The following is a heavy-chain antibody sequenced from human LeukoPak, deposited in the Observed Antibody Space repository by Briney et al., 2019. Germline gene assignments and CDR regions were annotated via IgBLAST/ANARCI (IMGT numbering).Heavy chain of an antibody. CDR1: GFIFSSHW. CDR3: ARDGVAAGIYFDY. CDR2: INQDGGET. V-gene: IGHV3-7*01. J-gene: IGHJ4*02. D-gene: IGHD6-13*01. Sequence: GGSLRLFCGASGFIFSSHWMSWVRQAPGKGLEWVANINQDGGETYYVGAVKGRFTISRDNAQNSLYLQMNSLRAEDTAVYYCARDGVAAGIYFDYWGQGALVTVSS.